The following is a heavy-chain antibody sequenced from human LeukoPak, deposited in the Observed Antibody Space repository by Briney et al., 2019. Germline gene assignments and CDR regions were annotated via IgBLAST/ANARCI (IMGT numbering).Heavy chain of an antibody. CDR3: ARRYDSGTFDY. Sequence: PGGSLRLSCAASGFTFSNYVTNWVRQAPGKGLEWVSTISASGSSTYYADSVKGRFTISRDNSKKTLYLQMNSLRAEYTAVYYCARRYDSGTFDYWGRGTLVTVSS. D-gene: IGHD3-10*01. J-gene: IGHJ4*02. CDR2: ISASGSST. V-gene: IGHV3-23*01. CDR1: GFTFSNYV.